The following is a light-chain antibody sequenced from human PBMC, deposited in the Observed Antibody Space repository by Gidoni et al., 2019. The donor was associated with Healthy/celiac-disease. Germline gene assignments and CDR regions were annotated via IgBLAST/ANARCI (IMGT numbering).Light chain of an antibody. CDR3: QVWDSSSDHPV. CDR1: NIGSKS. Sequence: SSVLTHPPSVSVAPGTTARITCGGNNIGSKSVHWYQQKPGQAPVLVIYYDSDRPSGIPERFSGSNSGNTATLTISRVEAGDEADYYCQVWDSSSDHPVFGGGTKLTVL. J-gene: IGLJ3*02. V-gene: IGLV3-21*04. CDR2: YDS.